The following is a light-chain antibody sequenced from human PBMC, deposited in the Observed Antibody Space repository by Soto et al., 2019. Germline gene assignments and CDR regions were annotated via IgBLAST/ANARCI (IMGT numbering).Light chain of an antibody. J-gene: IGLJ1*01. Sequence: QSALTQPASVSGSPGQSITISCTGTSSDVGGYNYVSWYQQHPGKAPKLIIFEVRNRPSGVSTRFSGSKSGNTASLTISGLQAEDEADYYCNSYTSSSTHYVFGTGTKLTVL. CDR2: EVR. CDR1: SSDVGGYNY. V-gene: IGLV2-14*01. CDR3: NSYTSSSTHYV.